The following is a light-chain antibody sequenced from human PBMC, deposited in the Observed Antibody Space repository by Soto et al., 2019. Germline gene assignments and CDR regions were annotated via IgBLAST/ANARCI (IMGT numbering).Light chain of an antibody. J-gene: IGKJ1*01. CDR1: QGIRND. CDR2: AAS. V-gene: IGKV1-17*01. Sequence: DIQMTQSPSSLSASVGDRVTITCRASQGIRNDLDWYQQKPAKAPERLIYAASSLHSGVPSRFSVSGFGTELILTISILQAEDFATYYCLQYNTYPWTFGQGTKVEIK. CDR3: LQYNTYPWT.